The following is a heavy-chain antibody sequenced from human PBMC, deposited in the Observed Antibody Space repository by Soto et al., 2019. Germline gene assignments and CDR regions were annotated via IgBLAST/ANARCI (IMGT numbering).Heavy chain of an antibody. CDR1: GGSISSGDYY. D-gene: IGHD6-13*01. J-gene: IGHJ4*02. Sequence: SETLSLTCTVSGGSISSGDYYWSWIRQPPVKGLEWIGYIYYSGSTYYNPSLNSRVTISVDTSKNQFSLKLSSVTAADTAVYYCARDGQLVLDYWGQGTLVTVSS. CDR2: IYYSGST. V-gene: IGHV4-30-4*01. CDR3: ARDGQLVLDY.